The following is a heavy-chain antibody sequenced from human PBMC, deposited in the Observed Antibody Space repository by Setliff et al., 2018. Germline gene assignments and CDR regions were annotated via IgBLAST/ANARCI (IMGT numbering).Heavy chain of an antibody. Sequence: PGGSLRLSCAASTFPFSKYAVTWVRQAPGKGLQWVASIGASGHNTYYADFVKGRFTISRDNSGNTLYLLMNSLRGDDTALYYCARGGVAATAPNGLWGQGTLVTVSS. CDR2: IGASGHNT. J-gene: IGHJ1*01. V-gene: IGHV3-23*01. CDR3: ARGGVAATAPNGL. D-gene: IGHD6-13*01. CDR1: TFPFSKYA.